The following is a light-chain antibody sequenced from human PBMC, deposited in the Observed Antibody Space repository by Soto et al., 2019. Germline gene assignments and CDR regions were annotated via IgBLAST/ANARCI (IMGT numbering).Light chain of an antibody. CDR3: CSYTRSSSRV. Sequence: QSALTQPASVSGSPGQSITISCTGTSSDVGGYNFVSWYQQYPGRAPKLIISEVSNRPSGVSNRFSGSKSGNTASLTISGLQAEDEADYYCCSYTRSSSRVFGGGTQLTVL. CDR2: EVS. CDR1: SSDVGGYNF. V-gene: IGLV2-14*01. J-gene: IGLJ2*01.